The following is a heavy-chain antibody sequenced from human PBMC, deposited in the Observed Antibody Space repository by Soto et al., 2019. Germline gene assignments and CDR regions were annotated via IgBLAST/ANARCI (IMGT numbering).Heavy chain of an antibody. CDR1: GGSISSGDYY. V-gene: IGHV4-30-4*01. CDR3: ARVMYYDFWSGSPARAFDI. CDR2: IYYSGST. Sequence: SETLSLTCTVSGGSISSGDYYWSWIRQPPGKGLEWIGYIYYSGSTYYNPSLKSRVTISVDTSKNQFSLKLSSVTAADTAVYYCARVMYYDFWSGSPARAFDIWGQGTMVAVSS. D-gene: IGHD3-3*01. J-gene: IGHJ3*02.